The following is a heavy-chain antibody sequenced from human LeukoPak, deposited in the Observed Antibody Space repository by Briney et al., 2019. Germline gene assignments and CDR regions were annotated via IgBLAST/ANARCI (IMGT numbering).Heavy chain of an antibody. CDR1: GFTFSSYG. Sequence: PGGSLRLSCAASGFTFSSYGMHWVRQAPGKGLEWVAVISYDGSNKYYVDSVKGRFTISRGNSKNTLYLQMNSLRAEDTAVYYCAKVGPWGDSSGYYDYWGQGTLVTVSS. D-gene: IGHD3-22*01. V-gene: IGHV3-30*18. CDR2: ISYDGSNK. J-gene: IGHJ4*02. CDR3: AKVGPWGDSSGYYDY.